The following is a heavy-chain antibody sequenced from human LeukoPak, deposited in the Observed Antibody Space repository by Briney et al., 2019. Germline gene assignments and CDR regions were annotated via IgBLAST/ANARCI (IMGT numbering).Heavy chain of an antibody. V-gene: IGHV4-38-2*02. CDR3: ARLASMTYYFDY. Sequence: SETLSLTCTVSGYSISSGYYWGWIRQPPGKGLEWIGSIYHSGSTYYNPSLKSRVTISVDTSKNQFSLKLSSVTAADTAVYYCARLASMTYYFDYWGQGTLVNASS. CDR2: IYHSGST. J-gene: IGHJ4*02. CDR1: GYSISSGYY.